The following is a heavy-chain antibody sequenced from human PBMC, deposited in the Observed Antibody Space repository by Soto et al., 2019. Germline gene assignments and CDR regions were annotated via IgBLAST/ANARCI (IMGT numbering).Heavy chain of an antibody. V-gene: IGHV1-18*04. CDR1: GYTFTSYG. D-gene: IGHD2-2*01. CDR2: ISAYNGNT. Sequence: GASVKVSCKASGYTFTSYGISWVRQAPGQGLEWMGWISAYNGNTNYAQKLQGRVTMTTDTSTSTAYMELRSLRSDDTAVYYCARVSVSRTSSAKFDPWGQGTLVTVSS. J-gene: IGHJ5*02. CDR3: ARVSVSRTSSAKFDP.